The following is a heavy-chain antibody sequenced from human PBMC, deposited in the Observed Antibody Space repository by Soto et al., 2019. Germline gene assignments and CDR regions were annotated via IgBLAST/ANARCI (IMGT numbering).Heavy chain of an antibody. Sequence: QAGGSLRLCCEASGFTFSGFDMHWVRQPTGKGLEWVSSIGTAGDTYYAVSVKGRFTISRDNAKNSLSLQMNSLRAGDMAVYFCAKSQEIGTHFFDSWGQGTQVTVSS. J-gene: IGHJ4*02. CDR2: IGTAGDT. CDR3: AKSQEIGTHFFDS. V-gene: IGHV3-13*01. D-gene: IGHD6-13*01. CDR1: GFTFSGFD.